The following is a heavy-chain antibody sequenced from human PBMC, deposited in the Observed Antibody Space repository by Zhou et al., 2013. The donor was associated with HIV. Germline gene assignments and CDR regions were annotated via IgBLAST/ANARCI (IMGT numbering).Heavy chain of an antibody. J-gene: IGHJ3*02. D-gene: IGHD3-16*01. V-gene: IGHV1-2*02. CDR2: INPNSGGT. CDR1: GYTFTGYY. CDR3: ARRMMTFGGVRVDAFDI. Sequence: QVQLVQSGAEVKKPGASVMLSCKASGYTFTGYYLHWVREAPGQGLEWMAWINPNSGGTNYAQKFQGRVTMTRDTSISTAYMELSRLRSDDTAVYYCARRMMTFGGVRVDAFDIWGQGTMVTVSS.